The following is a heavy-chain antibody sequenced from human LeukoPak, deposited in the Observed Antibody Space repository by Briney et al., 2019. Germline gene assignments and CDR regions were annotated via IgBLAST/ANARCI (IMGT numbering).Heavy chain of an antibody. V-gene: IGHV4-61*02. CDR1: GGSISSGSYY. J-gene: IGHJ4*02. D-gene: IGHD3-22*01. CDR2: IYTSGST. CDR3: ARDYGNYYDSSGYQY. Sequence: PSETLSLTCTVSGGSISSGSYYWSWIRQPAGKGLEWIGRIYTSGSTNYNPSLKSRVTISVDTSKNQFSLKLSSVTAADTAVYYCARDYGNYYDSSGYQYWGQGTLVTVSS.